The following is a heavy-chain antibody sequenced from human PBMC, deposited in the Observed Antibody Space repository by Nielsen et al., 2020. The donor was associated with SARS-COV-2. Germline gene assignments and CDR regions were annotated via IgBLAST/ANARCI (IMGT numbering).Heavy chain of an antibody. V-gene: IGHV4-39*01. CDR3: ARSPNYVWGSYRRNGPCWFDP. CDR2: IYYSGST. J-gene: IGHJ5*02. D-gene: IGHD3-16*02. Sequence: WIRQPPGKGLEWIGSIYYSGSTYYNPSLKSRVTISVDTSKNQFSLKLSSVTAADTAVYYCARSPNYVWGSYRRNGPCWFDPWGQGTLVTVSS.